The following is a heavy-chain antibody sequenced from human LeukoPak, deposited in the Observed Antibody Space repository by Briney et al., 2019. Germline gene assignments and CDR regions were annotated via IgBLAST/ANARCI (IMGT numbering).Heavy chain of an antibody. V-gene: IGHV4-31*03. D-gene: IGHD3-22*01. CDR2: IYYSGST. J-gene: IGHJ4*02. CDR3: ARAYYYDSSGYYAVFDY. CDR1: GGSISSGGYY. Sequence: SETLSLTCTVSGGSISSGGYYWSWIRQHPGKGLEWIGYIYYSGSTYYNPSLKSRVTISVDTSKNQFSLKLSSVTAADTAVYYCARAYYYDSSGYYAVFDYWGQGTLVTVSS.